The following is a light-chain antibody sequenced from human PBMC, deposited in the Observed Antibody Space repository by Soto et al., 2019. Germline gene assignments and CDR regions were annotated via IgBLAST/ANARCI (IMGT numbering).Light chain of an antibody. Sequence: QSALTQPPSASGSPGQSVTISCTGTSRKLGGFNYVSWYQQHPGKAPKLMINEVSKRPSGVPDRFSGSKSGNTASLTVSGLQAEDEADYYCSSYAGSNNPPYVFGTGTKLTVL. J-gene: IGLJ1*01. CDR3: SSYAGSNNPPYV. CDR1: SRKLGGFNY. CDR2: EVS. V-gene: IGLV2-8*01.